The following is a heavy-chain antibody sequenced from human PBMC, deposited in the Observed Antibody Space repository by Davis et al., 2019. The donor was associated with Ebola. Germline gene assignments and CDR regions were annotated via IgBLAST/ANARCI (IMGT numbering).Heavy chain of an antibody. CDR3: ARDLSPLRFLEWLKGGYDY. J-gene: IGHJ4*02. CDR1: GYTFTSYA. CDR2: INAGNGNT. Sequence: AASVKVSCKASGYTFTSYAMHWVRQAPGQRLEWMGWINAGNGNTKYSQKFQGRVTITRDTSASTAYMELSSLRSDDTAVYYCARDLSPLRFLEWLKGGYDYWGQGTLVTVSS. D-gene: IGHD3-3*01. V-gene: IGHV1-3*01.